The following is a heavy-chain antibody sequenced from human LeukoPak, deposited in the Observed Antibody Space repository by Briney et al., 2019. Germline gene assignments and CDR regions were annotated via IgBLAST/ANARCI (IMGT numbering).Heavy chain of an antibody. V-gene: IGHV3-23*01. CDR2: ISGSGETT. D-gene: IGHD3-10*01. J-gene: IGHJ4*02. CDR1: GGSFSGYY. CDR3: AKKIDSGSYPLDY. Sequence: ETLSLTCAVYGGSFSGYYWSWIRQPPGKGLEWVSVISGSGETTFYADSVRGRFTISRDNSKSTLYLQMTSLRAEDTGVYYCAKKIDSGSYPLDYWGQGTLVTISS.